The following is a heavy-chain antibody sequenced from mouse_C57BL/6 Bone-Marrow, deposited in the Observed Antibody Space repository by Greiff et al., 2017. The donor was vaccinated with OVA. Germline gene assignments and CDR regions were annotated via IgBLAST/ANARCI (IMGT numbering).Heavy chain of an antibody. V-gene: IGHV5-4*01. CDR3: ARGWLLRRSFDY. D-gene: IGHD2-3*01. CDR1: GFTFSSYA. CDR2: ISDGGSYT. Sequence: EVQVVESGGGLVKPGGSLKLSCAASGFTFSSYAMSWVRQTPEKRLEWVATISDGGSYTYYPDNVKGRFTISRDNAKNNLYLQMSHLKSEDTAMYYCARGWLLRRSFDYWGQGTTLTVSS. J-gene: IGHJ2*01.